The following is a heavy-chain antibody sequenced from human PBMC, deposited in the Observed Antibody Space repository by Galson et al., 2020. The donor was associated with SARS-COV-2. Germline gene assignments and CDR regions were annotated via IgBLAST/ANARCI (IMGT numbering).Heavy chain of an antibody. CDR3: ARDRTAMVSYYYYGMDV. J-gene: IGHJ6*02. D-gene: IGHD5-18*01. Sequence: ASETLSLTCTVSGATVTNYYWSWIRQPPGKGLEWLGSIYHSGDTNYNPSLKSRVIMSVDTSNNQVSLKLSSVTAADTALYYCARDRTAMVSYYYYGMDVWGQGTTVTVSS. CDR1: GATVTNYY. V-gene: IGHV4-59*02. CDR2: IYHSGDT.